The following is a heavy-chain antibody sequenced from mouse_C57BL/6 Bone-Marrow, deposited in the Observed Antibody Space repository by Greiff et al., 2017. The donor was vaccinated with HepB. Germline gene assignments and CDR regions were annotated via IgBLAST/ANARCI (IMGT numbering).Heavy chain of an antibody. Sequence: EVKVVESGGGLVKPGGSLKLSCAASGFTFSSYAMSWVRQTPEKRLEWVATISDGGSYTYYPDNVKGRFTISRDNAKNNLYLQMSHLKSEDTAMYYCAREGNPNWGQGTLVTVSA. CDR2: ISDGGSYT. CDR3: AREGNPN. V-gene: IGHV5-4*01. J-gene: IGHJ3*01. CDR1: GFTFSSYA.